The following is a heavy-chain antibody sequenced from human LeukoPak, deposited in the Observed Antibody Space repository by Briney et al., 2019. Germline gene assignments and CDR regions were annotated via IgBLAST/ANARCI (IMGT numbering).Heavy chain of an antibody. J-gene: IGHJ4*02. V-gene: IGHV3-7*01. D-gene: IGHD2-2*01. CDR1: GFTFRRFW. CDR3: VRGCTSTSCYDY. Sequence: PGGSLRLSCTASGFTFRRFWMGWVRQAPGKGLEWVANRNEAVKGRFTISRDNTKNSLYLQMNSLRVEDTAVYYCVRGCTSTSCYDYWGQGTLVTVSS. CDR2: RNEA.